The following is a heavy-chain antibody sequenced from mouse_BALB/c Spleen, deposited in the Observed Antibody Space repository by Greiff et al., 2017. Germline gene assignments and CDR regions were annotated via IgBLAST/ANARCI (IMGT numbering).Heavy chain of an antibody. V-gene: IGHV2-6-7*01. D-gene: IGHD1-2*01. CDR1: GFSLTGYG. J-gene: IGHJ4*01. CDR3: ARGKIHYYGYSAMDY. Sequence: QVQLKESGPGLVAPSQSLSITCTVSGFSLTGYGVNWVRQPPGKGLEWLGMIWGDGSTDYNSALKSRLSISKDNSKSQVFLKMNSLQTDDTARYYCARGKIHYYGYSAMDYWGQGTSVTVSS. CDR2: IWGDGST.